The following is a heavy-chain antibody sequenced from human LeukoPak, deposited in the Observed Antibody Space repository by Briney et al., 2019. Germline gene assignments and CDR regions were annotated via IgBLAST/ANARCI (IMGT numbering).Heavy chain of an antibody. J-gene: IGHJ5*02. V-gene: IGHV1-2*02. CDR1: GYTFTGYY. D-gene: IGHD1-26*01. CDR2: INPNSGGT. Sequence: GASVKVSCKASGYTFTGYYMHWVRQAPGQGLEWMGWINPNSGGTNYAQKFQGRVTMTRDTSISTAYMELSRLRSDDTAVYYCARDAALIVGATTLNWFDPWGQGTLVIVSS. CDR3: ARDAALIVGATTLNWFDP.